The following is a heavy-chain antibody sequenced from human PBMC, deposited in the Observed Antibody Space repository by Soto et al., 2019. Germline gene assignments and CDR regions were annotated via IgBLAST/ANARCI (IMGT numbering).Heavy chain of an antibody. D-gene: IGHD1-1*01. CDR3: ARGRQLVALDY. CDR2: INHSGST. Sequence: QVQLQQWGAGLLKPSETLSLTCAVYGGSFSGYYWSWIRQPPGKGLEWIGEINHSGSTNYNPSLKSRVTISVDTSKNQFALKLSSVTAADTAVYYCARGRQLVALDYWGQGTLVTVSS. J-gene: IGHJ4*02. V-gene: IGHV4-34*01. CDR1: GGSFSGYY.